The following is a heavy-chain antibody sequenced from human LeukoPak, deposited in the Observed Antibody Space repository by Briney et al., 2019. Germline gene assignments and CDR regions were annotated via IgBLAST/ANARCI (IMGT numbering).Heavy chain of an antibody. CDR3: ARGEDYGTNSFDY. J-gene: IGHJ4*02. V-gene: IGHV3-48*03. CDR2: ITTSGRTI. Sequence: GGSLRLSCAASGFTFSSYEMNWVRQAPGKGLEWVSYITTSGRTIYYADSVKGRFTISRDNAKNSLYLQMNSLRAEDTAVYYCARGEDYGTNSFDYWGQGTLVTVSS. CDR1: GFTFSSYE. D-gene: IGHD4-17*01.